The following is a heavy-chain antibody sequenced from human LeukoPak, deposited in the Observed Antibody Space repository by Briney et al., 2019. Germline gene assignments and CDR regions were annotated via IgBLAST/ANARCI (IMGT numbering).Heavy chain of an antibody. V-gene: IGHV4-4*09. CDR1: GGSISSYY. J-gene: IGHJ5*02. Sequence: SETLSLTCTVSGGSISSYYWSWLRQPPGKGLEWLGDIYTSGSTNYNPSLKSRVTISVDTSKNQFSLKLSSVTAADTAVYYCARHSHELERPLDDWFDPWGQGTLVTVSS. CDR3: ARHSHELERPLDDWFDP. D-gene: IGHD1-1*01. CDR2: IYTSGST.